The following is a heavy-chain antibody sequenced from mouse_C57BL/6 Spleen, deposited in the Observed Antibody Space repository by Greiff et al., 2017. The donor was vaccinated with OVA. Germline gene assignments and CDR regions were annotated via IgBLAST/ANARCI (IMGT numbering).Heavy chain of an antibody. CDR2: ISSGGDYI. J-gene: IGHJ4*01. CDR3: TRYYYGSSSYAMDY. V-gene: IGHV5-9-1*02. Sequence: EVQLQQSGEGLVKPGGSLKLSCAASGFTFSSYAMSWVRQTPEKRLEWVAYISSGGDYIYYADTVKGRFTISRDNARNTLYLQMSSLKSEDTAMYYCTRYYYGSSSYAMDYWGQGTSVTVSS. CDR1: GFTFSSYA. D-gene: IGHD1-1*01.